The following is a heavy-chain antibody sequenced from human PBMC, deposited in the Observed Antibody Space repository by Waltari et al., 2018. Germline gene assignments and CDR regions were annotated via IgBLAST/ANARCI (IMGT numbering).Heavy chain of an antibody. CDR1: GFTITSSA. CDR2: IVVGSGNT. V-gene: IGHV1-58*01. Sequence: QMQLVQSGPEVKKPGTSVKVSCKASGFTITSSAVQWVRQARGQRLEWIGWIVVGSGNTNYAQKFQERVTITRDMSTSTAYMELSSLRSEDTAVYYCASGELDDSSGPDAFDIWGQGTMVTVSS. CDR3: ASGELDDSSGPDAFDI. J-gene: IGHJ3*02. D-gene: IGHD3-22*01.